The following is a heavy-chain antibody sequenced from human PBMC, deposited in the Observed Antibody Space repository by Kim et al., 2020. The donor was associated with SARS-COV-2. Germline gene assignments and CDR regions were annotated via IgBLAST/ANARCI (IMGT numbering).Heavy chain of an antibody. CDR3: AREAGWSGSYSASDFDY. Sequence: GGSLRLSCAASGFTFSSYGMHWVRQAPGKGLEWVAVIWYDGSNKYYADSVKGRFTISRDNSKNTLYLQMNSLRAEDTAVYYCAREAGWSGSYSASDFDYWGQGTLVTVSS. CDR2: IWYDGSNK. D-gene: IGHD1-26*01. CDR1: GFTFSSYG. V-gene: IGHV3-33*01. J-gene: IGHJ4*02.